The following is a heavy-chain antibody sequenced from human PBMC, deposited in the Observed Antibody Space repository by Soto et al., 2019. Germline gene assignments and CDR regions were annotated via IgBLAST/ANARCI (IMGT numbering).Heavy chain of an antibody. CDR3: ARPLWRDDYNWGYFDL. Sequence: GGSLRLSCAASGFTFSGYGMHWVRQAPGKGLEWVAVISYDGSNKYYADSVKGRFTISRDNSKNTLYLQMNSLRAEGTAVYYCARPLWRDDYNWGYFDLWGRGTLVTVSS. J-gene: IGHJ2*01. D-gene: IGHD4-4*01. V-gene: IGHV3-30*05. CDR1: GFTFSGYG. CDR2: ISYDGSNK.